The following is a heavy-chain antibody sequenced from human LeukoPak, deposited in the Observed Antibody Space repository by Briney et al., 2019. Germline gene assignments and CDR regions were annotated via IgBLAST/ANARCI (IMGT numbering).Heavy chain of an antibody. V-gene: IGHV3-21*01. CDR3: ARDDYGDKFFDY. CDR2: ISSSSSYI. J-gene: IGHJ4*02. CDR1: GFTFSSYS. D-gene: IGHD4-23*01. Sequence: GGSLRLSCAASGFTFSSYSMNWVRQAPGKGLEWVSSISSSSSYIYYADSVKGRFTISRDNAKNSLYLQMNSLRAEDTAVYYCARDDYGDKFFDYWGQGTLGTVSS.